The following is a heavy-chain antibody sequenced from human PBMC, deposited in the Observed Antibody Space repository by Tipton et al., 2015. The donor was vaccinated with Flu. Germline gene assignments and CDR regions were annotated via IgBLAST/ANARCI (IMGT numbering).Heavy chain of an antibody. CDR3: ARKNLGDSVH. D-gene: IGHD4-17*01. CDR2: IYTGDII. J-gene: IGHJ4*02. CDR1: GFIVSSNC. V-gene: IGHV3-53*01. Sequence: QLVQSGGGFIQPGGSLRLSCAASGFIVSSNCMSWVRQAPGKGLEWVAVIYTGDIINYADSVKGRFTISRDNSMTTLYLQMNSLTVEDTAVYYCARKNLGDSVHWGQGTLVTVSS.